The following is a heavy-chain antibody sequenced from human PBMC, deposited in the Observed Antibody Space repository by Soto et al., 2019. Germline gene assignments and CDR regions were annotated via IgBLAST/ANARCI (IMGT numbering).Heavy chain of an antibody. CDR3: ARISPNDYVWGSYRGNFDY. D-gene: IGHD3-16*02. Sequence: LRLSCAASGFTFTRYSMNWVRQAPGKGLEWVSSISSTTHYIYYADSMRGRFTISRDNAKNAVYLEMNSLRAEDTAVYYCARISPNDYVWGSYRGNFDYWGQGTLVTVSS. CDR1: GFTFTRYS. CDR2: ISSTTHYI. V-gene: IGHV3-21*06. J-gene: IGHJ4*02.